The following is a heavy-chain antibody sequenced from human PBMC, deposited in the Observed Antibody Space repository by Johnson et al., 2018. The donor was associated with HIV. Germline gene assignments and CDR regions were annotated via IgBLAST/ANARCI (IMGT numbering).Heavy chain of an antibody. CDR3: AKDRGGHYDSSGYGAFDI. J-gene: IGHJ3*02. D-gene: IGHD3-22*01. Sequence: VQLVESGGGLVQPGGSLRLSCAASGFTFSSYWMHWVRQAPGKGLVWVSRINSDGSSTSYADSVKGRFTISRDNAKNTLYLQMNSLRAEDTAVYYCAKDRGGHYDSSGYGAFDIWGQGTMVTVSS. V-gene: IGHV3-74*01. CDR2: INSDGSST. CDR1: GFTFSSYW.